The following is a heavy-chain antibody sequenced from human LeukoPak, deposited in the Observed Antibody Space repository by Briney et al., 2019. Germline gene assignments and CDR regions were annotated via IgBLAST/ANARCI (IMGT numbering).Heavy chain of an antibody. V-gene: IGHV3-30*18. CDR2: ISYDGSNK. CDR1: GFTFSSYG. D-gene: IGHD3-10*01. J-gene: IGHJ6*02. Sequence: PGGSLRLSCAASGFTFSSYGMHWVRQAPGKGLEWVAVISYDGSNKYYADSVKGRFTISRDNSKNTLYLQMNSLRAKDTAVYYCAKDRRRYYGSGSYYNPYYYYGMDVWGQGTTVTVSS. CDR3: AKDRRRYYGSGSYYNPYYYYGMDV.